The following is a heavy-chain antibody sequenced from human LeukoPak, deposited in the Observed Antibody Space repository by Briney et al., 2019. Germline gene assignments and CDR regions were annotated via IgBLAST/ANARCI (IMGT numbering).Heavy chain of an antibody. Sequence: SGTLSLTCAVSGDSVSSSNWWTWVRQPPGEGLEWIGEIFHSGSTNYNPSLKSRVTISIDKSKNQFSLKLTSVTAADTAVYYCAKNGGNTDFDYWGQGTLVSVSS. CDR2: IFHSGST. J-gene: IGHJ4*02. CDR3: AKNGGNTDFDY. D-gene: IGHD2-15*01. CDR1: GDSVSSSNW. V-gene: IGHV4-4*02.